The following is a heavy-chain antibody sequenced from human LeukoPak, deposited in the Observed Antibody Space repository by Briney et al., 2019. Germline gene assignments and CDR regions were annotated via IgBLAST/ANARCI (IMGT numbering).Heavy chain of an antibody. CDR3: ASDHSSASYTYYYYYMDV. J-gene: IGHJ6*03. D-gene: IGHD1-26*01. CDR2: ISYTGTT. V-gene: IGHV4-39*07. CDR1: GDSISSSTYY. Sequence: SETLSLTCTVSGDSISSSTYYWGWIRQPPGEGLEWIATISYTGTTYYNPSLKSRVTISVDTSKNQFSLKLSSVTAADTAAYYCASDHSSASYTYYYYYMDVWGKGTTVTVSS.